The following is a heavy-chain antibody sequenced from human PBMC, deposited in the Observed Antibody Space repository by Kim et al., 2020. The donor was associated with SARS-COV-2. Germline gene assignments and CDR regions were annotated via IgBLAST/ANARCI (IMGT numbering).Heavy chain of an antibody. CDR2: INHSGST. CDR3: ARGRVGYYGSGSKFDY. Sequence: SETLSLTCAVYGGSFSGYYWSWIRQPPGKGLEWIGEINHSGSTNYNPSLKSRVTISVDTSKNQFSLKLSSVTAADTAVYYCARGRVGYYGSGSKFDYWGQGTLVTVSS. J-gene: IGHJ4*02. D-gene: IGHD3-10*01. V-gene: IGHV4-34*01. CDR1: GGSFSGYY.